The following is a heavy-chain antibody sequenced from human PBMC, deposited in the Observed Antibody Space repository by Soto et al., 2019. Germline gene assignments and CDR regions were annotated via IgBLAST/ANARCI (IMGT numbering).Heavy chain of an antibody. J-gene: IGHJ3*02. D-gene: IGHD3-9*01. V-gene: IGHV4-39*01. Sequence: SETLSLTCTVSGGSISSSSYYWGWIRQPPGKGLEWIGSIYYSGSTYYNPSLKSRVTISEDTSKNQFSLKLSSVTAADTAVYYCAIKTSYDILTGYSSDAFDIWGQGTMVTVSS. CDR3: AIKTSYDILTGYSSDAFDI. CDR2: IYYSGST. CDR1: GGSISSSSYY.